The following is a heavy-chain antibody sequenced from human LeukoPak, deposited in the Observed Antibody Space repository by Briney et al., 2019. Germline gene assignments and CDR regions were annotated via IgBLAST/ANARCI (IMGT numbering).Heavy chain of an antibody. CDR3: AGRTSNPVGAIDY. D-gene: IGHD1-26*01. V-gene: IGHV4-39*01. J-gene: IGHJ4*02. Sequence: PSETLSLTCTVSGGSISISNYYWGWIRQPPGRGLEWIVRISHSGTYYNPSLKRRLTISGDTSKNHFSLNLRSVTAADTAVYYCAGRTSNPVGAIDYWGQGTLVTVSS. CDR1: GGSISISNYY. CDR2: ISHSGT.